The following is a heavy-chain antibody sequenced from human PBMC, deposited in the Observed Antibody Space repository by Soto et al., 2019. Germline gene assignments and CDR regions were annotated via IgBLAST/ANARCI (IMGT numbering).Heavy chain of an antibody. CDR3: ARQGLGAIHGLVDV. CDR1: GGSISSYY. CDR2: LHYGGNS. Sequence: QVQLQESGPGLVKPSETLSLTCTVSGGSISSYYCSWFRQPPGKGLEWSGLLHYGGNSDYNPSLGIRVTMSVDTSKNQFPLRLSSLPAADTALYYCARQGLGAIHGLVDVWGQGTTVIVSS. J-gene: IGHJ6*02. V-gene: IGHV4-59*08. D-gene: IGHD3-16*01.